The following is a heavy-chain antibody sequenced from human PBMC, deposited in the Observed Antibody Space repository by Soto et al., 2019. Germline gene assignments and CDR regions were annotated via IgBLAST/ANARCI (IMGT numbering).Heavy chain of an antibody. D-gene: IGHD2-15*01. CDR3: ARARGDIVVVVAADGWEFDY. Sequence: ASVKVSCKASGYTFTSYDINWVRQATGQGLEWMGWMNPNSGNTGYAQKFQGRVTMTRNTSISTAYMELSSLRSEDTAVYYSARARGDIVVVVAADGWEFDYWGQGTLVTVPS. V-gene: IGHV1-8*01. CDR1: GYTFTSYD. J-gene: IGHJ4*02. CDR2: MNPNSGNT.